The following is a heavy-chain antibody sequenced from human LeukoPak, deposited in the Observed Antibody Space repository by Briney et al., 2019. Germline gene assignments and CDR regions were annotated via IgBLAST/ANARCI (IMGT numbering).Heavy chain of an antibody. Sequence: GGSLRLSCAASGFTFSNYWMHWVRQAPGKGLEWVSGINWNGGSTGYADSVKGRFTISRDNAKNSLYLQMNSLRAEDTALYHCARALPYSSSWQTFDYWGQGTLVTVSS. D-gene: IGHD6-13*01. V-gene: IGHV3-20*01. CDR1: GFTFSNYW. CDR2: INWNGGST. CDR3: ARALPYSSSWQTFDY. J-gene: IGHJ4*02.